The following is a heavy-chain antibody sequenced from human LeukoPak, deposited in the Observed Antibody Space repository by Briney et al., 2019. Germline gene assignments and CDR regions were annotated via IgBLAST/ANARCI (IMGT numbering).Heavy chain of an antibody. D-gene: IGHD4-17*01. CDR1: GFTFSSYA. V-gene: IGHV3-23*01. J-gene: IGHJ4*02. Sequence: GGSLRLSCAASGFTFSSYAMSSVRQAPGKGLEWVSAISGSGGSTYYADSVKGRFTISRDNSKNTLYLKINSLRAEDTAVYYCAKDGDGDYGFDYSGQAALVTVCS. CDR3: AKDGDGDYGFDY. CDR2: ISGSGGST.